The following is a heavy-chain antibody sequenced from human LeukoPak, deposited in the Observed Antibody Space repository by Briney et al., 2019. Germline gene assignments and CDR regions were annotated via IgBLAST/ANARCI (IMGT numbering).Heavy chain of an antibody. D-gene: IGHD3-3*01. J-gene: IGHJ3*02. CDR2: ISSNGGST. V-gene: IGHV3-64*01. CDR1: GFTFSSYA. Sequence: GGSLRLSCAASGFTFSSYAMHWVRQAPGKGLEYVSAISSNGGSTYYANAVKGRFTISRDNSKNTLYLQMGSLRAEDMAVYYCASGATIFGVQRSFIDIWGQGTMVTVSS. CDR3: ASGATIFGVQRSFIDI.